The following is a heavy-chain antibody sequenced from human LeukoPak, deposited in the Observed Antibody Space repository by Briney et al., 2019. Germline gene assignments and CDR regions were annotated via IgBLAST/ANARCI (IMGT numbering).Heavy chain of an antibody. CDR3: AATDYYGSGSYYIIPYYFDY. Sequence: ASVKVSCKASGGTFSSYAISWVRQAPGQGLEWMGGIIPIFGTANYAQKFQGRVTITADKSTSTAYMELSSLRSEGTAVYYCAATDYYGSGSYYIIPYYFDYWGQGTLVTVSS. CDR1: GGTFSSYA. D-gene: IGHD3-10*01. V-gene: IGHV1-69*06. J-gene: IGHJ4*02. CDR2: IIPIFGTA.